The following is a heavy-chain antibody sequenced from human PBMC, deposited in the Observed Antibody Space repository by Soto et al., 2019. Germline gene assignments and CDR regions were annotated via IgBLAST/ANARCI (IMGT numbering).Heavy chain of an antibody. CDR1: GFTFSSYS. V-gene: IGHV3-48*01. J-gene: IGHJ5*02. CDR2: ISSSSSTI. CDR3: AREGGPTAMDQYNWFDP. Sequence: EVQLVESGGGLVQPGGSLRLSCAASGFTFSSYSMNWVRQAPGKGLEWVSYISSSSSTIYYADSVKGRFTISRDNAKNSLYLKMNSLRAEDTAVYYCAREGGPTAMDQYNWFDPWGQGTLVTVSS. D-gene: IGHD5-18*01.